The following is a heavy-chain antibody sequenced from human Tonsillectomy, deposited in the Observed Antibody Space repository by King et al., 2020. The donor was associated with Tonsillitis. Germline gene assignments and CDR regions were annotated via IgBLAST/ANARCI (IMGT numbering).Heavy chain of an antibody. V-gene: IGHV3-9*01. CDR2: ISWNSGSI. CDR1: GFTFDDYA. J-gene: IGHJ4*02. CDR3: AKDWRGDGYSYLDY. D-gene: IGHD5-24*01. Sequence: VQLVESGGGLVQPGRSLRLSCAASGFTFDDYAMHWVRQAPGKGLEWVSGISWNSGSIGYADSVKGRFTISRDNAKNSLCLQMNSLRAEDTALYYCAKDWRGDGYSYLDYWGQGTLVTVSS.